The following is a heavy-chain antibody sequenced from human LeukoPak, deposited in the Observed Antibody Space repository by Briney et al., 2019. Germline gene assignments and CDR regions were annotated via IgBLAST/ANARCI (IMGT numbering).Heavy chain of an antibody. CDR3: ARWGWRFRELIPFDY. V-gene: IGHV1-18*01. Sequence: GASVKVSCKASGYTFTSYNIGWVRQAPGQGLEWMEWISAYNDNTNYAQKFQGRVTMTTDTSTSTAYMELRNLRSDDTAVYYCARWGWRFRELIPFDYWGQGTLVTVSS. J-gene: IGHJ4*02. CDR2: ISAYNDNT. D-gene: IGHD3-10*01. CDR1: GYTFTSYN.